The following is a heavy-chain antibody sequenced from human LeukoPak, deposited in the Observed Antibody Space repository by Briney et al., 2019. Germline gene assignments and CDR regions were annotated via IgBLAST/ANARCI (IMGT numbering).Heavy chain of an antibody. CDR2: ISYSGSA. J-gene: IGHJ2*01. Sequence: SETLSLTCTVSGGSISSGRYYWGWIRQPPGKGLEWIGSISYSGSAYYTPSLKSRVTISVDASKNQLSLKLSSVTAADTAVYYCARGYCSSLSCSSIGYFDLWGRGTLATVSS. V-gene: IGHV4-39*01. D-gene: IGHD2-2*01. CDR1: GGSISSGRYY. CDR3: ARGYCSSLSCSSIGYFDL.